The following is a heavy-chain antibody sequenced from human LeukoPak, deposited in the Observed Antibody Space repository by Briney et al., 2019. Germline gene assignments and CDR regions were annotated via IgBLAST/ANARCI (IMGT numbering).Heavy chain of an antibody. CDR1: GGSISSYY. CDR2: MYTSGST. J-gene: IGHJ4*02. CDR3: ARIYSRGWSLDY. V-gene: IGHV4-4*07. Sequence: SETLSLTCTVSGGSISSYYWTWIRQSAGKGLEWIGRMYTSGSTKYSPSFESRVTMSGDASKSQFSLRLNSVTAADTAIYYCARIYSRGWSLDYWGPGTLVTVSS. D-gene: IGHD6-19*01.